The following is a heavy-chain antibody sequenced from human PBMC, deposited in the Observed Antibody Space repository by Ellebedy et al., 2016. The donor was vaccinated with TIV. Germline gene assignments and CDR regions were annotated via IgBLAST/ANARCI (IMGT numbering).Heavy chain of an antibody. CDR1: GFTFSSYG. Sequence: GGSLRLSCAASGFTFSSYGMHWVRQAPGKGLEWVAVISYDGSNKYYADSVKGRFTISRDNSKNTLYLQMNSLRAEDTAVYYCARDPAGHRGGVYWGQGTLVTVSS. CDR3: ARDPAGHRGGVY. J-gene: IGHJ4*02. D-gene: IGHD6-25*01. CDR2: ISYDGSNK. V-gene: IGHV3-30*03.